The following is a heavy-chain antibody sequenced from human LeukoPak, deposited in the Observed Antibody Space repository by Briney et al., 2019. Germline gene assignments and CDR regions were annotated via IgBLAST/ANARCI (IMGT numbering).Heavy chain of an antibody. CDR2: ISSSSSTI. CDR3: APFGSYTVDS. J-gene: IGHJ4*02. Sequence: PGGSLRLSCAASGFTFSTYSMNWVRQAPGKGLEWVSYISSSSSTIYYADSVKGRFTISRDNAKKSLDLQMNSLRDEDTAVYYCAPFGSYTVDSWGQGTLVTVSS. V-gene: IGHV3-48*02. CDR1: GFTFSTYS. D-gene: IGHD3-16*02.